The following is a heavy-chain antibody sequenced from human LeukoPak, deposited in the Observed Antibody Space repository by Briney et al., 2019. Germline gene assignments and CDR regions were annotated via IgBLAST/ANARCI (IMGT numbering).Heavy chain of an antibody. J-gene: IGHJ4*02. CDR2: TYSGGST. CDR3: ATLRDLLWFGELLN. Sequence: GGSLRLSCAASGFTVSSNYMSWVRQAPGKGLEWVSVTYSGGSTYYADSVKGRFTISRDNAKNTLYLQMNSLRAEDTAVYYCATLRDLLWFGELLNWGEGTLVTVSS. V-gene: IGHV3-66*01. CDR1: GFTVSSNY. D-gene: IGHD3-10*01.